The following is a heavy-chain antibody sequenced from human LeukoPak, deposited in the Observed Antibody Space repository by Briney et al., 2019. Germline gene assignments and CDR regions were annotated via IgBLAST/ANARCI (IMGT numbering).Heavy chain of an antibody. V-gene: IGHV3-23*01. CDR1: GFTFSSYA. CDR2: ISGSGGST. CDR3: AKVGVLLWFGESLHFDY. Sequence: GGSLRLSCAASGFTFSSYAMSWVRQALGKGLEWVSAISGSGGSTYYADSVKGRFTISRDNSKNTLYLQMNSLRAEDTAVYYCAKVGVLLWFGESLHFDYWGQGTLVTVSS. D-gene: IGHD3-10*01. J-gene: IGHJ4*02.